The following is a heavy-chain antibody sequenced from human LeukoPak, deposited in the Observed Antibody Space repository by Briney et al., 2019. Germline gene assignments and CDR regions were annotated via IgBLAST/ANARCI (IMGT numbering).Heavy chain of an antibody. J-gene: IGHJ6*03. D-gene: IGHD3-3*01. CDR3: ARERHDFWSGYPIDYYYYMNV. V-gene: IGHV1-18*01. CDR2: ISAYNGNT. CDR1: GYTFTSYG. Sequence: GASVKVSCKASGYTFTSYGISWVRQAPGQGLEWMGWISAYNGNTNYAQKLQGRVTVSTDTSTSTAYMELRSLRSDDTAVYYCARERHDFWSGYPIDYYYYMNVWGKGTTVTASS.